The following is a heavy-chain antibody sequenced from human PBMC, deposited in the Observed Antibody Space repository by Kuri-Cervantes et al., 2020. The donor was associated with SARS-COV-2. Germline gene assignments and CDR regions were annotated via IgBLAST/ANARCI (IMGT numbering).Heavy chain of an antibody. Sequence: GGSLRLSCAASGFTFSSYSMNWVRQAPGKGLEWVSSISSSSSTIYYADSVKGRFTISRDNAKNSLYLQTNSLRAEDTAVYYCARCPSSSWYSDAFDIWGQGTMVTVSS. CDR2: ISSSSSTI. D-gene: IGHD6-13*01. J-gene: IGHJ3*02. V-gene: IGHV3-48*01. CDR1: GFTFSSYS. CDR3: ARCPSSSWYSDAFDI.